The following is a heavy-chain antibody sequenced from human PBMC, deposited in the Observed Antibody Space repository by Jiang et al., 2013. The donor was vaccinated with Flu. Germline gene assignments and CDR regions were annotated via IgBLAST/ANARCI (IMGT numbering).Heavy chain of an antibody. CDR3: ARGSGTRGLYYDFWSGEP. Sequence: SGAEVKKPGASVKVSCKASGYTFTSYDINWVRQATGQGLEWMGWMNPNSGNTGYAQKFQGRVTMTRNTSISTAYMELSSLRSEDTAVYYCARGSGTRGLYYDFWSGEPWGQGTLVTVSS. CDR1: GYTFTSYD. V-gene: IGHV1-8*01. J-gene: IGHJ5*02. CDR2: MNPNSGNT. D-gene: IGHD3-3*01.